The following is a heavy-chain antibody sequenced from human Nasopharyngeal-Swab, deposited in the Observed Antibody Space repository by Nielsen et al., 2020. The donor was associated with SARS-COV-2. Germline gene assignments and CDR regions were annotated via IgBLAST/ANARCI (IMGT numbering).Heavy chain of an antibody. D-gene: IGHD6-13*01. J-gene: IGHJ4*02. Sequence: ASVKVSCKGSGYSFTSYWISWVRQAPGQGLEWMGIINPSGGSTSYAQKFQGRVTMTRDTSTSTVYMELSSLRSEDTAVYYCARDGGGIAAAGFFDYWGQGTLVTVSS. CDR1: GYSFTSYW. V-gene: IGHV1-46*01. CDR2: INPSGGST. CDR3: ARDGGGIAAAGFFDY.